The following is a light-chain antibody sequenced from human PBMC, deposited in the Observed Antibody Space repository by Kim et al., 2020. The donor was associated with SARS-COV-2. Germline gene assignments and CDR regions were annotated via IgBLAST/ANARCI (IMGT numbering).Light chain of an antibody. CDR1: QSVDSN. Sequence: EIVLTQSPGTLSLSPGERATLSCRASQSVDSNLAWHQQKPGQAPRLLIYGASNRATGIPDRFSGGGSGTDFTLTITRLEAEDFGVYYCQQYDTSMFTFGQGTKLEI. CDR3: QQYDTSMFT. V-gene: IGKV3-20*01. CDR2: GAS. J-gene: IGKJ2*01.